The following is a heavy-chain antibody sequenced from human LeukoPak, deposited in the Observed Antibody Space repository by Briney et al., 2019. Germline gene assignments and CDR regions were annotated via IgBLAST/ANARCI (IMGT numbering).Heavy chain of an antibody. CDR2: IYSGGST. CDR3: GRESNYDTSGHYY. V-gene: IGHV3-53*01. Sequence: PGGSLRLSCAASGFTVSSNYMSWVRQAPGKGLEWVSVIYSGGSTYSADSVKGRFTISRDNSKNTLYLQMNSLRAEDTAVYYCGRESNYDTSGHYYWGQGTLVTVSS. D-gene: IGHD3-22*01. J-gene: IGHJ4*02. CDR1: GFTVSSNY.